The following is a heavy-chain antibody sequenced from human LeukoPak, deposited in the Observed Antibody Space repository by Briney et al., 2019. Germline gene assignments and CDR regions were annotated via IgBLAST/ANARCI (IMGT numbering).Heavy chain of an antibody. CDR3: ARDAGGAWPFDY. CDR2: ISPTGEGT. Sequence: PGGSLRLSCAASGFAFSNTGMTWVRRAPGRGLEWVTTISPTGEGTHYAVSVRRRFTISRDISKNTLSLNINRLRADDTATYYCARDAGGAWPFDYWGQGTRVIVSS. CDR1: GFAFSNTG. J-gene: IGHJ4*02. D-gene: IGHD4-17*01. V-gene: IGHV3-23*01.